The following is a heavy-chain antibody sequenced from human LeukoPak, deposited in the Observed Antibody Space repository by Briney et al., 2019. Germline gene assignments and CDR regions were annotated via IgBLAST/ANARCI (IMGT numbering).Heavy chain of an antibody. D-gene: IGHD5-24*01. Sequence: SETLSLTCALYIGSFSRYYWSGIPQSPGKGVEWIAEIDHRGDTNYNPSVKRRVTISVDTSKNQFSLKVRSLSAAATAFYYCARGATISETGYFDFWGKGTPVTVSS. V-gene: IGHV4-34*01. CDR3: ARGATISETGYFDF. CDR2: IDHRGDT. J-gene: IGHJ4*03. CDR1: IGSFSRYY.